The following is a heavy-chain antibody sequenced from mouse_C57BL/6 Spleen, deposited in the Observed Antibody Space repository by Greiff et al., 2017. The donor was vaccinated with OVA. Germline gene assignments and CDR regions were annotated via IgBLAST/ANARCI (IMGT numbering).Heavy chain of an antibody. D-gene: IGHD2-3*01. V-gene: IGHV5-17*01. CDR3: ARPYDGYYDLDY. J-gene: IGHJ2*01. CDR1: GFTFSDYG. Sequence: EVKLVESGGGLVKPGGSLKLSCAASGFTFSDYGMHWVRQAPEKGLEWVAYISSGSSTIYYADTVKGRFTISRDNAKNTLFLQMTSLRSEDTAMYYCARPYDGYYDLDYWGQGTTLTVSS. CDR2: ISSGSSTI.